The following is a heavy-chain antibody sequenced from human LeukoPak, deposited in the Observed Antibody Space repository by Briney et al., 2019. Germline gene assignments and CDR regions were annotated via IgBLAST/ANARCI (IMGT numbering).Heavy chain of an antibody. J-gene: IGHJ4*01. CDR1: GSNFIDYS. Sequence: GGSLRLSCAASGSNFIDYSMNWVRQAPGKGLEWISYIGISSGNTKYADSVKGRFTISRDKARNSLYLQMNSLRVEDTAMYYCARDHRYAFDNWGHGTLVTVSS. V-gene: IGHV3-48*01. CDR2: IGISSGNT. CDR3: ARDHRYAFDN. D-gene: IGHD5-12*01.